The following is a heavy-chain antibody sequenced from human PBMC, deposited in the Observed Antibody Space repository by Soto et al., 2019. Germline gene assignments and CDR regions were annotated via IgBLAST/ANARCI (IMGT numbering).Heavy chain of an antibody. V-gene: IGHV3-23*01. CDR2: ISGSGGST. Sequence: EVQLLESGGGLVQPGGSLRLSCAASGFTFSNYAMSWVRQAPGEGMEWVSAISGSGGSTFYADSVKGRFNISRDNSRNTLYPKMNSLGSEDTAVYYCANRAAEASWCSRASCFLIAFDCWGPGTLVTVSS. D-gene: IGHD2-2*01. CDR3: ANRAAEASWCSRASCFLIAFDC. CDR1: GFTFSNYA. J-gene: IGHJ3*01.